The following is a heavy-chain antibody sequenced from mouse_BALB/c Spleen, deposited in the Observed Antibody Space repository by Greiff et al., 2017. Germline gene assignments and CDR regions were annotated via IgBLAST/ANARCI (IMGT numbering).Heavy chain of an antibody. V-gene: IGHV14-1*02. J-gene: IGHJ2*01. CDR1: GFNIKDYY. CDR3: ARRSTTVVAYYFDY. D-gene: IGHD1-1*01. CDR2: IDPENGNT. Sequence: EVQLQQSGAELVRPGALVKLSCKASGFNIKDYYMHWVKQRPEQGLEWIGWIDPENGNTIYDPKFQGKASITADTSSNTAYLQLSSLTSEDTAVYYCARRSTTVVAYYFDYWGQGTTLTVSS.